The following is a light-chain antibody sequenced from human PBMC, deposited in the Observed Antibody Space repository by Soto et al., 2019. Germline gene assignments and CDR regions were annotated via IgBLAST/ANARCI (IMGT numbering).Light chain of an antibody. Sequence: QSALTQPPSASGSPGQSVTISCTGTSSDVGRYNYVSWYQQHPGKAPKLIIYEVTKRPSGVPDRFSGSKSGNTASLTVSGLQAEDEGDYYCNSYAGSNTYVFGTGTRSPS. CDR3: NSYAGSNTYV. CDR2: EVT. CDR1: SSDVGRYNY. V-gene: IGLV2-8*01. J-gene: IGLJ1*01.